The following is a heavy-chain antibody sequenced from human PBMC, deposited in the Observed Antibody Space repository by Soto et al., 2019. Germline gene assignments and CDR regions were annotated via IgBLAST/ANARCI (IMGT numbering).Heavy chain of an antibody. Sequence: QAGGSLRLSCAASGFTFSSYWMSWVRQAPGKGLEWVANIKQDGSEKYYVDSVKGRFTISRDNAKNSLYLQMNSLRAEDTAVYYCARESVVSTCEFDPWGQGTLVTVSS. V-gene: IGHV3-7*05. CDR2: IKQDGSEK. D-gene: IGHD2-2*01. CDR3: ARESVVSTCEFDP. J-gene: IGHJ5*02. CDR1: GFTFSSYW.